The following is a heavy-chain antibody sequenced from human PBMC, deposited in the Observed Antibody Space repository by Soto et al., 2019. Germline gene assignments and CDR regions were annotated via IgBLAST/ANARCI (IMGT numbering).Heavy chain of an antibody. D-gene: IGHD2-15*01. V-gene: IGHV1-46*04. CDR2: INPSGGST. CDR3: ARDWVVVAATLLSGMDV. CDR1: GYTFTSYY. Sequence: QVQLVQSGAEVKKPGASVKVSCKASGYTFTSYYMHWVRQAPGQGLEWMGIINPSGGSTSYAQKLQGRVTMTRDTSASTVYMELSSLRSEDTAVYYCARDWVVVAATLLSGMDVWGQGTTVTVSS. J-gene: IGHJ6*02.